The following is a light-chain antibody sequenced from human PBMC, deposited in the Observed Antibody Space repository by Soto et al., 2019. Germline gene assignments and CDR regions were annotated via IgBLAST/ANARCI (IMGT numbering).Light chain of an antibody. Sequence: EVVLTQSPGTLSLSPGERATLSSRASQSVSSYLAQHQQKPGQAPRLLIYDASNRATGIPARCSGSGSGTDFTLTISSLEPEDFAVYYCQQRSTWWTFGQGTKVDIK. CDR3: QQRSTWWT. CDR2: DAS. CDR1: QSVSSY. V-gene: IGKV3-11*01. J-gene: IGKJ1*01.